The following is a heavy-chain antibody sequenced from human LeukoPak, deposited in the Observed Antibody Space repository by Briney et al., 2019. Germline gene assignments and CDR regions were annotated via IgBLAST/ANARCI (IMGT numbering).Heavy chain of an antibody. CDR3: ASPPNAGYYYYYGMDV. V-gene: IGHV1-69*04. J-gene: IGHJ6*02. CDR2: IIPILGIA. CDR1: GGTFSSYA. Sequence: SVRVSCKASGGTFSSYAISWVRQAPGQGLEWMGRIIPILGIANYARKFQGRVTITADKSTSTAYMELSSLRSEGTAVYYCASPPNAGYYYYYGMDVWGQGTTVTVSS. D-gene: IGHD2-8*01.